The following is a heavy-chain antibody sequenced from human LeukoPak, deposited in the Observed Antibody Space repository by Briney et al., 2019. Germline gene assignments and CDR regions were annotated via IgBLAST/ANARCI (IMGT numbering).Heavy chain of an antibody. CDR2: IKQDGSEK. Sequence: QTGGSLRLSCAASGFTFSSYWMSWVRQAPGKGLEWVANIKQDGSEKYYVDSVKGRFTISRDNAKNSLYLQMNSLRAEDTAVYYCARDSLYDYVWGSYRLNYYYYGMDVWGQGTTVTVSS. V-gene: IGHV3-7*01. CDR3: ARDSLYDYVWGSYRLNYYYYGMDV. D-gene: IGHD3-16*02. CDR1: GFTFSSYW. J-gene: IGHJ6*02.